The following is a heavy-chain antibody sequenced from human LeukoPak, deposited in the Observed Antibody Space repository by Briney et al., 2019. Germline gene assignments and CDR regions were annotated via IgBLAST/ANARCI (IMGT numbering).Heavy chain of an antibody. D-gene: IGHD1-1*01. Sequence: ASVKVSCKASGYTFTSYAMHWVRQAPGQRLEWMGWINPNSGGTNYAQKFQGRVTMTRDTSISTAYMELSRLRSDDTAVYYCARVAGTGTTSTGTFDCWGQGTLVTVSS. CDR3: ARVAGTGTTSTGTFDC. CDR1: GYTFTSYA. J-gene: IGHJ4*02. V-gene: IGHV1-2*02. CDR2: INPNSGGT.